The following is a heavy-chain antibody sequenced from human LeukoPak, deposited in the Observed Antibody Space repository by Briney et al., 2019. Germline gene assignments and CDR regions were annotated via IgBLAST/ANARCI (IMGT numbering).Heavy chain of an antibody. CDR2: IYYSGST. J-gene: IGHJ4*02. Sequence: PSETLSLTCTVSGGSISSHYWSWIRQPPGKGLEWIGYIYYSGSTNYNPSLKSRVTISVDTSKNQFSLKLSSVTAADTAVYYCARGAYYYDNYFDYWGQGTLVIVSS. V-gene: IGHV4-59*11. D-gene: IGHD3-22*01. CDR1: GGSISSHY. CDR3: ARGAYYYDNYFDY.